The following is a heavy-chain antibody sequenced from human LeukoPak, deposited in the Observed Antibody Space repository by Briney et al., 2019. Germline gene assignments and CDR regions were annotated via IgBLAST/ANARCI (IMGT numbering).Heavy chain of an antibody. D-gene: IGHD1-26*01. CDR2: ISSSSSTI. CDR3: ARDRVVGAYYYYYYMDV. CDR1: GFTFSSYS. Sequence: GGSLRLSCAASGFTFSSYSMNWVRQAPGKGLEWVSYISSSSSTIYYADSVKGQFTISRDNAKNSLYLQMNSLRAEDTAVYYCARDRVVGAYYYYYYMDVWGKGTTVTVSS. V-gene: IGHV3-48*01. J-gene: IGHJ6*03.